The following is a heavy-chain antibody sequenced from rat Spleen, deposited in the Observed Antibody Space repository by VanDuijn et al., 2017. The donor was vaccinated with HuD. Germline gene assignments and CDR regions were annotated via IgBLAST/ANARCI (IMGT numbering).Heavy chain of an antibody. CDR2: ISYDGGNT. CDR1: GFTFSDYY. V-gene: IGHV5-29*01. J-gene: IGHJ4*01. Sequence: EVQLVESDGGLVQPGRSLKLSCAASGFTFSDYYMAWVRQAPTKGLEWVATISYDGGNTYYRASVKGRFTIFRDNARSTLYVQMDSLRSEDAATYYCARLRWDVMDAWGQGASVTVSS. D-gene: IGHD1-5*01. CDR3: ARLRWDVMDA.